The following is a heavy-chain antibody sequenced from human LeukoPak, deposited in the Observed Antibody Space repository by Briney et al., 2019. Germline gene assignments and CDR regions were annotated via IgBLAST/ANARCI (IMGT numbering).Heavy chain of an antibody. CDR1: GFTFSGSA. Sequence: GGSLRLSCAASGFTFSGSAMHWVRQASGKGLQWVGRIRSKANSYATAYAASVKGRFTISRDDSKNTAYLQMNSLKTEDTAVYYCTRLVSGDHFDYWGQGTLVTVSS. J-gene: IGHJ4*02. D-gene: IGHD2-15*01. V-gene: IGHV3-73*01. CDR2: IRSKANSYAT. CDR3: TRLVSGDHFDY.